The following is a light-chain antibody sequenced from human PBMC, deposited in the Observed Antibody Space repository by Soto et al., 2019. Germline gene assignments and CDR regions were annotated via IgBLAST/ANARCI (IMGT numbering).Light chain of an antibody. V-gene: IGLV2-14*01. Sequence: QSALTQPASVSGSPGQSITISCTGTSSDVGGFNYVSWYQQHPGKAPKLIIYEVSNRPSGVSNRFSGSKSGNTASLTISGLQPEDEGDYYCSSYSSSSTLWVFGGGTKLTVL. CDR1: SSDVGGFNY. CDR2: EVS. CDR3: SSYSSSSTLWV. J-gene: IGLJ3*02.